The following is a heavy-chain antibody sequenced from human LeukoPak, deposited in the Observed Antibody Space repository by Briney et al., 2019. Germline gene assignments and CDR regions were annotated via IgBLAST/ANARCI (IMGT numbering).Heavy chain of an antibody. D-gene: IGHD2-2*01. CDR2: SYYSGST. J-gene: IGHJ4*02. CDR1: GGSISSRTYY. CDR3: ARLADCSSTRCHDY. Sequence: SETLSLTCTVSGGSISSRTYYWGWIRQPPGKGLEWIGSSYYSGSTCYNPSLKSRVTISVDTSKNQFSLKLRSVTAADTAVYYCARLADCSSTRCHDYWGQGTLVTVSS. V-gene: IGHV4-39*01.